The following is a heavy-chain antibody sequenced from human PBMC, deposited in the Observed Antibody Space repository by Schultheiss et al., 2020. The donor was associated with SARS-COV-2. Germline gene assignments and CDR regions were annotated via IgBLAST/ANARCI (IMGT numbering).Heavy chain of an antibody. CDR1: GFTFSDYF. J-gene: IGHJ6*03. CDR2: IYHSGST. Sequence: GSLRLSCVASGFTFSDYFMTWIRQAPGKGLEWIGEIYHSGSTNYNPSLKSRVTISVDTSKNQFSLKLSSVTAADTAVYYCARARYSSGWYKYYMDVWGKGTTVTVSS. D-gene: IGHD6-19*01. V-gene: IGHV4-34*01. CDR3: ARARYSSGWYKYYMDV.